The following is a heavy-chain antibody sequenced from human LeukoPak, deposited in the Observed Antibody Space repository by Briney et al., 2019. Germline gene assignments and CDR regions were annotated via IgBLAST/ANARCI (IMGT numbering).Heavy chain of an antibody. D-gene: IGHD6-19*01. CDR3: ARDFGRYPRKNAFDI. J-gene: IGHJ3*02. V-gene: IGHV3-23*01. CDR2: ISGSGGNT. CDR1: GFTFSNYA. Sequence: SGGSLRLSCAASGFTFSNYAMSWVRQAPGEGLEWVSAISGSGGNTYYADSVKGRFTISRDNSKNTLYLQMNSLRAEDTAVYYCARDFGRYPRKNAFDIWGQGTMVTVSS.